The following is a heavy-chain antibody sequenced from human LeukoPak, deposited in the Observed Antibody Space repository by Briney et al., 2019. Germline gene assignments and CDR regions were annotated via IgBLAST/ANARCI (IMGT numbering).Heavy chain of an antibody. CDR1: GGSFSTYY. J-gene: IGHJ3*02. CDR3: ARRLAASDAFDI. D-gene: IGHD2-21*01. Sequence: PSETLSLTCTVSGGSFSTYYWSWFRQPPGKGLEWIAYIYYSGSTNYNPSLKSRVTISVDTSKNQFSLKLNSVTAAATAVYYCARRLAASDAFDIWGQGTMVTVSS. CDR2: IYYSGST. V-gene: IGHV4-59*08.